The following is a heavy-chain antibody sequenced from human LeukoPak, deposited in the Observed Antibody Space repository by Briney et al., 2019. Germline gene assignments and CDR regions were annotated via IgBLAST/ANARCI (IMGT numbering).Heavy chain of an antibody. CDR1: GYSFTSYG. CDR3: ARDKGYYYDSSGQTYWYFDL. V-gene: IGHV1-18*01. D-gene: IGHD3-22*01. CDR2: ISAYNGNT. Sequence: ASVKVSCKASGYSFTSYGISWVRQAPGQGLEWMGWISAYNGNTNYAQKLQGRVTMTTDTSTSTAYMELRSLRSDDTAVYYCARDKGYYYDSSGQTYWYFDLWGRGTLVTVSS. J-gene: IGHJ2*01.